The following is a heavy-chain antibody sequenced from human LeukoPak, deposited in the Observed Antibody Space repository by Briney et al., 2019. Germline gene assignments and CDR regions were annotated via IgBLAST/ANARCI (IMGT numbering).Heavy chain of an antibody. CDR2: SSSSSSYI. Sequence: GGSLRLSCAASGFTFSSYSMNWVRQAPGKGLEWVSSSSSSSSYIYYADSVKGRFTISRDNAKNSLYLQMNSLRAEDTAVYYCARDFGGARFDYWGQGTLVTVYS. J-gene: IGHJ4*02. V-gene: IGHV3-21*01. CDR3: ARDFGGARFDY. CDR1: GFTFSSYS. D-gene: IGHD3-10*01.